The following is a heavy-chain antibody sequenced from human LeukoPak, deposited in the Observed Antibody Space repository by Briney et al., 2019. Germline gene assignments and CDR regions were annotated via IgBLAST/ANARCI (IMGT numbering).Heavy chain of an antibody. J-gene: IGHJ4*02. V-gene: IGHV1-69*06. CDR2: IIPIFGTA. Sequence: GSSVKVSCKASGGTFSSYAISWVRQAPGQGLEWMGGIIPIFGTANYAQKFQGRVTITADKSTSTAYMELSSLRSEDTAVYYCARAHRRCSGGSCYGVYWGQGTLVTVSS. D-gene: IGHD2-15*01. CDR1: GGTFSSYA. CDR3: ARAHRRCSGGSCYGVY.